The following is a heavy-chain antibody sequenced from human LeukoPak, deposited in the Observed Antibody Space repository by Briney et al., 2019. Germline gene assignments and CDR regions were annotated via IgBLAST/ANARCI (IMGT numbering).Heavy chain of an antibody. J-gene: IGHJ4*02. CDR1: GFTFSSYA. D-gene: IGHD3-10*01. CDR2: ISGSGGST. Sequence: PGGSLRLSCAASGFTFSSYAMSWVRQAPGKGLEWVSAISGSGGSTYYADSVKGRFTISRDNSKNTLYLQMNSLRAEDTAVYYCAKGLLWFGELLAYFDYWGQGTLVTVSS. CDR3: AKGLLWFGELLAYFDY. V-gene: IGHV3-23*01.